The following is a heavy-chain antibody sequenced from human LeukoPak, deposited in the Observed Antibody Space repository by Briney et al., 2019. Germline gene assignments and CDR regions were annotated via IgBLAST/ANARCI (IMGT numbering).Heavy chain of an antibody. CDR3: ARDRVRYFDY. V-gene: IGHV3-11*04. CDR1: GFTFSDYF. J-gene: IGHJ4*02. Sequence: GGSLRLSCVASGFTFSDYFMSWIRQAPGKGLEWLSFINSAGDNIYYADSVKGRFTISRDNAKNSLYLQMNSLRAEDTAVYYCARDRVRYFDYWGQGTLVTVSS. D-gene: IGHD3-10*01. CDR2: INSAGDNI.